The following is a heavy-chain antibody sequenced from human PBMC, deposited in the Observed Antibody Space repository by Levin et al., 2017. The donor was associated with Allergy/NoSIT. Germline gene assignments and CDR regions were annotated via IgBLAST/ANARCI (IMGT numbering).Heavy chain of an antibody. V-gene: IGHV1-69*13. J-gene: IGHJ4*02. CDR2: IIPIFATA. D-gene: IGHD6-13*01. Sequence: SVKVSCKTSGGTFSSYTINWVRQAPGQGLEWMGGIIPIFATANYAQKFQGRVTITADESTTTAYMELSSLRSEDTAVYYCATQIAAAGTGASFDYWGQGTLVTVSS. CDR3: ATQIAAAGTGASFDY. CDR1: GGTFSSYT.